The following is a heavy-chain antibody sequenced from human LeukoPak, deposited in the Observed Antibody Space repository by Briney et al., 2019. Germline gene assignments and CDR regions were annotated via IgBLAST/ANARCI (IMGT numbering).Heavy chain of an antibody. V-gene: IGHV3-30*04. Sequence: GGSLRLSCAASGFTFSSYAMHWVRQAPGKGLEWVAVISYDGSNKYYADSVKGRFTISRDNSKSTLYLQMNSLRAEDTAVYFCVRDGYNQNRFDFWGQGTLITVSS. CDR2: ISYDGSNK. CDR1: GFTFSSYA. CDR3: VRDGYNQNRFDF. D-gene: IGHD1-14*01. J-gene: IGHJ4*02.